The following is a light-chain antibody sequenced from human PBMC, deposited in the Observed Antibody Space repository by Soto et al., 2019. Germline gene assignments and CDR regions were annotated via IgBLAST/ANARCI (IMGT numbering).Light chain of an antibody. J-gene: IGLJ3*02. CDR2: VNSDGSH. CDR3: QTWGTGIQV. Sequence: QPVLTQSPSASASLGASVKLTCTLSSGYCRYAIAWHQQHPEKGPRFLMKVNSDGSHIKGDGIPDRFSGSSSGAERYLTISSLQSEDEADYYCQTWGTGIQVFGGGTKLTVL. V-gene: IGLV4-69*01. CDR1: SGYCRYA.